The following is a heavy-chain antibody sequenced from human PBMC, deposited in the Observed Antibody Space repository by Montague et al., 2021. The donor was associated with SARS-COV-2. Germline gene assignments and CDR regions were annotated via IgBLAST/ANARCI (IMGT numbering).Heavy chain of an antibody. V-gene: IGHV3-48*02. CDR3: ARDQLRVDDYDYYGMDV. CDR1: GFTFSSYN. J-gene: IGHJ6*02. CDR2: ISRSSSTI. Sequence: SLRLSCAASGFTFSSYNMNWVRQAPGKGLEWVSSISRSSSTIYYADSVKGRFTISRDNAKNSLNLQMNSLRDEDTAVYYCARDQLRVDDYDYYGMDVWGQGTTVTVSS. D-gene: IGHD3-16*01.